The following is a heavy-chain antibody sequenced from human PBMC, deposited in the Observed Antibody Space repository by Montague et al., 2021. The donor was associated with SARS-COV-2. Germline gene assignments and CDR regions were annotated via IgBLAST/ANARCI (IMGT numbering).Heavy chain of an antibody. CDR2: ISYKGSQK. V-gene: IGHV3-30*18. CDR1: GFTFNNYG. Sequence: SLRLSCAASGFTFNNYGIHWVRQAPGKGLEWVAVISYKGSQKFFADSVKGRFVISRDSAQSTVYLQMNSLRVEDTAVYYCAKASQVFWLGQFARDAFDIWGQGTTVSVSS. J-gene: IGHJ3*02. D-gene: IGHD3-10*01. CDR3: AKASQVFWLGQFARDAFDI.